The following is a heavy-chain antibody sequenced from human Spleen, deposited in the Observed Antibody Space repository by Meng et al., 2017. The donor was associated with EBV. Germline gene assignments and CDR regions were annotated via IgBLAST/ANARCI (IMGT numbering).Heavy chain of an antibody. CDR2: INPGSGHT. CDR3: ARGREFGGFQEYFFDY. V-gene: IGHV1-46*01. CDR1: GYPFTNYY. Sequence: QVQLVQTGAEVKMPGASVKVSCKTSGYPFTNYYINWVRQAPGQGLEWMGIINPGSGHTNYPRKFQGRVTMTRDTSTTTFYMDLSSLGSDDTAVYYCARGREFGGFQEYFFDYWGQGALVTVSS. D-gene: IGHD2-15*01. J-gene: IGHJ4*02.